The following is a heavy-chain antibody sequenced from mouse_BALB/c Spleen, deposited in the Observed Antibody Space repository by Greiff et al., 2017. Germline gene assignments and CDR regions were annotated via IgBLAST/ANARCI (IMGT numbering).Heavy chain of an antibody. CDR1: GYTFTDYA. Sequence: VQLQQSGPELVRPGVSVKISCKGSGYTFTDYAMHWVKQSHAKSLEWIGVISTYSGNTNYNQKFKGKATMTVDKSSSTAYMELARLTSEDSAIYYCASPGASYGKYGWFAYWGQGTLVTVSA. CDR3: ASPGASYGKYGWFAY. V-gene: IGHV1-67*01. CDR2: ISTYSGNT. D-gene: IGHD2-1*01. J-gene: IGHJ3*01.